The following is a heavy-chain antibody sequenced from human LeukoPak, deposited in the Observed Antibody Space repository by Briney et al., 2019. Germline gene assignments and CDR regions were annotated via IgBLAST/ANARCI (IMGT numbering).Heavy chain of an antibody. CDR3: ARDATNWGPTPHDAFDI. CDR1: GFAFSSYS. Sequence: GGSLRLSCAASGFAFSSYSMNWVRQAPGKGLEWVSYISSSSSTIYYADSVKGRFTISRDNAKNSLYLQMNSLRAEDTAVYYCARDATNWGPTPHDAFDIWGQGTMVTVSS. V-gene: IGHV3-48*01. D-gene: IGHD7-27*01. J-gene: IGHJ3*02. CDR2: ISSSSSTI.